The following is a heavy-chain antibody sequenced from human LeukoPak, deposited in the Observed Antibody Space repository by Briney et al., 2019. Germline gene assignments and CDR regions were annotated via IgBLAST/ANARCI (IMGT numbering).Heavy chain of an antibody. Sequence: ASVKVSCKASGYTFTGYYMHWVRQAPGQGLEWMGWINPNSGGTNYAQKFQGRVTMTRDTSISTAYMELSRLRSDDTAVYYCARGGPRGVGATKYYYYMDVWGKGTTVTISS. D-gene: IGHD1-26*01. CDR3: ARGGPRGVGATKYYYYMDV. V-gene: IGHV1-2*02. CDR1: GYTFTGYY. J-gene: IGHJ6*03. CDR2: INPNSGGT.